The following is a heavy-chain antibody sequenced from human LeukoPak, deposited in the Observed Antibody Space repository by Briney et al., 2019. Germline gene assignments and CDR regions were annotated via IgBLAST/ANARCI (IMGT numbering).Heavy chain of an antibody. J-gene: IGHJ6*02. CDR1: GFTFSSHG. Sequence: GGSLRLSCAASGFTFSSHGMHWVRQAPGKGLEWVTFISYDGSNKYYADSVKGRFTISRDNPKNTLYLQVDSLRPEDTAVYYCARGGAAGIYGMDVWGQGAIMTVTS. V-gene: IGHV3-30*02. CDR3: ARGGAAGIYGMDV. D-gene: IGHD6-13*01. CDR2: ISYDGSNK.